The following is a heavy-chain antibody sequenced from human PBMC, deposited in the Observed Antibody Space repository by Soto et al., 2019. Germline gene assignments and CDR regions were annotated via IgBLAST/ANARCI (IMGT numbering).Heavy chain of an antibody. J-gene: IGHJ5*02. CDR3: AREVVDGSSLWLGP. CDR1: GFTFSTND. Sequence: GASVKVSCKASGFTFSTNDINWVRQAPGQGLQWMGWMNANVDATDSPQEFKGRVTMTWNASISTAYMELSNLKSDDTAVYYCAREVVDGSSLWLGPWGQGTLVTVSS. V-gene: IGHV1-8*01. CDR2: MNANVDAT. D-gene: IGHD3-10*01.